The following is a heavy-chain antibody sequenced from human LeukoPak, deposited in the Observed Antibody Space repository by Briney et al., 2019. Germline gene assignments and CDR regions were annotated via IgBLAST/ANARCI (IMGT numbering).Heavy chain of an antibody. D-gene: IGHD1-20*01. Sequence: GESLKISCKGSGYTFTSYWIVWVRQMPGKGREWMGMIVPGDSDTKYSTSFEGEITISADKSISSAYLQWSSLKASDTAIYYCARLRDNWEDYWGQGTLVTVSS. CDR3: ARLRDNWEDY. V-gene: IGHV5-51*01. CDR2: IVPGDSDT. J-gene: IGHJ4*02. CDR1: GYTFTSYW.